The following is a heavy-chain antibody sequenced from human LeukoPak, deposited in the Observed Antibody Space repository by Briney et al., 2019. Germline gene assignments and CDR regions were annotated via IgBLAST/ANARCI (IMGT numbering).Heavy chain of an antibody. J-gene: IGHJ4*02. CDR2: IYSGGST. D-gene: IGHD6-19*01. CDR3: AKRGSGITVAADY. Sequence: GGSLRLSCAASGFTFSSYEMSWVRQAPGKGLEWVSVIYSGGSTYYADSVKGRFTISRDNSKNTLYLQMHSLRAEDTAVYYCAKRGSGITVAADYWGQGTLVTVSS. V-gene: IGHV3-66*01. CDR1: GFTFSSYE.